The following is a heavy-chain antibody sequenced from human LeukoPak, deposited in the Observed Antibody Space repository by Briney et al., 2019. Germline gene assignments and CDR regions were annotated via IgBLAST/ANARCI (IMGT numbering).Heavy chain of an antibody. CDR1: GFTFSGSA. CDR2: IRSKANSYAT. V-gene: IGHV3-73*01. J-gene: IGHJ6*02. Sequence: GGSLKLSCAASGFTFSGSAMHWVRQTSGKGLEWVGRIRSKANSYATAYAASVEGRFTISRDDSKNTAYLQMNSLKAEDTAVYYCTRFNQEPYGMDVWGQGTTVPVSS. CDR3: TRFNQEPYGMDV. D-gene: IGHD1-14*01.